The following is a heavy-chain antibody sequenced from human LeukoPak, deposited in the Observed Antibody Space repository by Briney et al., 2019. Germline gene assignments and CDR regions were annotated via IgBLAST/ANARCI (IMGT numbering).Heavy chain of an antibody. CDR3: AREGWRLIAAAGTSAL. J-gene: IGHJ4*02. D-gene: IGHD6-13*01. Sequence: ASVKVSCKASGYTFTGYYMHWVRQAPGQGLEWMGRINPNSGGTNYAQKFQGKVTMTRDTSISTAYMELSRLRSDDMAVYCCAREGWRLIAAAGTSALWGQGTLVTVSS. CDR2: INPNSGGT. CDR1: GYTFTGYY. V-gene: IGHV1-2*06.